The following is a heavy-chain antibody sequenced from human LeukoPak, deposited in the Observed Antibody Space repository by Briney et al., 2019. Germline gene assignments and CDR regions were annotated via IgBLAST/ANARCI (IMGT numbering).Heavy chain of an antibody. Sequence: SETLSLTCTVSGGSLSSYYWTWIRQPPGKGLEWIGYIYYRGSTYYIPSLKSRVTISVDTSENQFSLNLSSVTAADTAVYYCARVGPTSRAFDYWGQGTLVTVSS. D-gene: IGHD1-26*01. J-gene: IGHJ4*02. CDR1: GGSLSSYY. CDR2: IYYRGST. V-gene: IGHV4-59*01. CDR3: ARVGPTSRAFDY.